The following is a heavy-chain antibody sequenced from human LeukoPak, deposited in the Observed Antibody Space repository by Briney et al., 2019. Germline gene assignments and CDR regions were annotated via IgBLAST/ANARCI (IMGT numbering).Heavy chain of an antibody. J-gene: IGHJ4*02. V-gene: IGHV3-7*01. CDR1: GFTFSNYW. CDR3: ARSGSDFDY. D-gene: IGHD3-3*01. CDR2: IKEDGSEK. Sequence: GGSLRLSCEASGFTFSNYWMSWVRQTPGKGLEWVANIKEDGSEKNYVDSVKGRFTLSRDNAKNSLYPQMNSLRAEDTAVYYCARSGSDFDYWGQGTLVSVSS.